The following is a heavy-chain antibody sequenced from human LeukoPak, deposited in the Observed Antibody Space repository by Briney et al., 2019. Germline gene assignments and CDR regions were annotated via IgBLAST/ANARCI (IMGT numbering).Heavy chain of an antibody. CDR2: IYYSGST. V-gene: IGHV4-39*02. D-gene: IGHD3-3*01. J-gene: IGHJ4*02. CDR1: GGSISSSIYY. CDR3: ARRKYDFWSGYYDLDY. Sequence: SETLSLTCTVSGGSISSSIYYWGWIRQPPGKGLEWIRSIYYSGSTYYNPSFKSRVTMSVDTSKNHFSLKLSSVTAADTAVYYCARRKYDFWSGYYDLDYWGQGTLVTVSS.